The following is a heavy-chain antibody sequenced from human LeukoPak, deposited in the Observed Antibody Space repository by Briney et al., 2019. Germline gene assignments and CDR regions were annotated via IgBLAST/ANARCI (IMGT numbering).Heavy chain of an antibody. J-gene: IGHJ6*03. CDR2: IRYDGGNT. V-gene: IGHV3-30*02. CDR3: ARDPYSGSYGADYYYYMDV. Sequence: LTGGSLRLSCAASGFIFSNYAMQWVRQAPGMGLEWVAFIRYDGGNTYYADSVKGRFTISRDNAKSSLYLQMNSLRAEDTAVYYCARDPYSGSYGADYYYYMDVWGKGTTVTISS. D-gene: IGHD1-26*01. CDR1: GFIFSNYA.